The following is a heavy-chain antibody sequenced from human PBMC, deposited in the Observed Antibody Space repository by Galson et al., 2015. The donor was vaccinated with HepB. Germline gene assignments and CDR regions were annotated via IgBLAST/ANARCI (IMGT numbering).Heavy chain of an antibody. J-gene: IGHJ4*02. D-gene: IGHD3-22*01. Sequence: SVKVSCKASGYTFTSYGISWVRQAPGQGLEWMGWISAYNGNTNYAQKLQGRVTMTTDTSTSTAYMELRSLRSDDTAVYYCARRKYYYYDSSGYAFDYWGQGTLVTVSS. CDR3: ARRKYYYYDSSGYAFDY. CDR1: GYTFTSYG. V-gene: IGHV1-18*01. CDR2: ISAYNGNT.